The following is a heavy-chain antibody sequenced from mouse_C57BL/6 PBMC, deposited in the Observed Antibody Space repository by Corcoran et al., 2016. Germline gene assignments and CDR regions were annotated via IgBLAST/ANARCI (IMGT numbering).Heavy chain of an antibody. CDR3: ARPRWDVYYFDY. D-gene: IGHD4-1*01. Sequence: QIQLVQSGPELKKPGETVKISCKASGYTFTTYGMSWVKQAPGKGLKWMGWINTYSGVPTYADDFKGRFAFSLETSASTAYLQINNLKNEDTATYFCARPRWDVYYFDYWGQGTTLTVSS. CDR1: GYTFTTYG. V-gene: IGHV9-3*01. CDR2: INTYSGVP. J-gene: IGHJ2*01.